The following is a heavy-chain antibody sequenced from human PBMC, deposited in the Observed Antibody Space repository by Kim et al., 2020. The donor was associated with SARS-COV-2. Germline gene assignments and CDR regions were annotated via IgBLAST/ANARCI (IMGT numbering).Heavy chain of an antibody. Sequence: AGSWKGRFTISRDNSKNTLYLQMNSLRAEDTAVYYCAKIHGTGSLTFDYWGQGTLVTVSS. CDR3: AKIHGTGSLTFDY. V-gene: IGHV3-23*01. J-gene: IGHJ4*02. D-gene: IGHD3-9*01.